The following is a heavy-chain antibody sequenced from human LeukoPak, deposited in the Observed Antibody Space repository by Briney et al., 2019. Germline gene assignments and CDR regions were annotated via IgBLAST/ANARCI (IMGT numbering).Heavy chain of an antibody. Sequence: GASVKVSCKASGYTFTSYDINWVRQATGQGLEWMGWMNPNSGNTGYAQKFQGRVTITRNTSISTAYMELSRLRSDDTAVYYCARARAVAGDYWGQGTLVTVSS. D-gene: IGHD6-19*01. V-gene: IGHV1-8*03. CDR2: MNPNSGNT. CDR3: ARARAVAGDY. CDR1: GYTFTSYD. J-gene: IGHJ4*02.